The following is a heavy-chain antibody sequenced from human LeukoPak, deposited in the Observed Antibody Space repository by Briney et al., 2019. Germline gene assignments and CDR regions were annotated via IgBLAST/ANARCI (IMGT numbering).Heavy chain of an antibody. CDR1: GFTFSSYA. J-gene: IGHJ4*02. CDR2: ISGSGGST. V-gene: IGHV3-23*01. D-gene: IGHD3-22*01. CDR3: AKDTSIVVVTLSAY. Sequence: PGGSLRLSCAASGFTFSSYAMSWVRQAPGKGLEWVSAISGSGGSTYYADSVKGRFIISRDNSKNTLYLQMNSLRAEDTAVYYCAKDTSIVVVTLSAYWGQGTLVTVSS.